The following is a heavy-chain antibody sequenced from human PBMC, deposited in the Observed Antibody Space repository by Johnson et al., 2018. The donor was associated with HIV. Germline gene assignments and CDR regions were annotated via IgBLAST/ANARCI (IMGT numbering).Heavy chain of an antibody. J-gene: IGHJ3*02. CDR1: GFTFSSYA. Sequence: QVQLVESGGGVVQPGRSLRLSCAASGFTFSSYAMHWVRQAPGKGPEWLAVISYDGSDKDYADSVKGRFTISRDNSKNTLYLQMNSLRAEDTAVYYCAKSTWELRHLDAFDIWGQGTMVTVSS. V-gene: IGHV3-30*04. D-gene: IGHD1-26*01. CDR3: AKSTWELRHLDAFDI. CDR2: ISYDGSDK.